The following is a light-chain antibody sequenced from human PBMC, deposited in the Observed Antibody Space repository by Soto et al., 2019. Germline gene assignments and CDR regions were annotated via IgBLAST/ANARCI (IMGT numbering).Light chain of an antibody. V-gene: IGLV2-14*02. CDR3: TSHAGSNNYV. CDR2: DAN. J-gene: IGLJ1*01. CDR1: SSDVGGYNL. Sequence: QSVLTQPASMSGSPGQSITISCTGTSSDVGGYNLVSWYQHHPGEAPKLIIYDANKRPSGISNRFSGSKSGNTASLTVSGLQAEDEADYYCTSHAGSNNYVFGTGTKVTVL.